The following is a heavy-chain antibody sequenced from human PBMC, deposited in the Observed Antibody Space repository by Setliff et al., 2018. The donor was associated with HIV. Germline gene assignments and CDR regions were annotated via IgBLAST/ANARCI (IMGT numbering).Heavy chain of an antibody. J-gene: IGHJ6*03. Sequence: SETLSLTCTVSGGSFSSYHWSWIRHRAGKGLEWIGRIYTSGSTNYNPSLKSRVTMSVDTSKNQFSLKLSSVTAADTAVYYCARGAEVGGDYFLYYYYMDVWGKGTTVTVSS. CDR3: ARGAEVGGDYFLYYYYMDV. CDR1: GGSFSSYH. D-gene: IGHD4-17*01. CDR2: IYTSGST. V-gene: IGHV4-4*07.